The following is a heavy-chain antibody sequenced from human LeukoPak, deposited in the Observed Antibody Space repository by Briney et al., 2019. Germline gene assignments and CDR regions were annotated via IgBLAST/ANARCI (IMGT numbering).Heavy chain of an antibody. CDR2: IYYSGST. D-gene: IGHD3-10*01. V-gene: IGHV4-59*01. Sequence: SETLSLTCTVSGGSISNYYWSWIRQPPGKGLEWIGYIYYSGSTNYNPSLKSRVTISVDTSKNQFSLKLSSVTAADTAVYYCARGALLWFGELLLLPPHFDYWGQGTLVTVSS. J-gene: IGHJ4*02. CDR3: ARGALLWFGELLLLPPHFDY. CDR1: GGSISNYY.